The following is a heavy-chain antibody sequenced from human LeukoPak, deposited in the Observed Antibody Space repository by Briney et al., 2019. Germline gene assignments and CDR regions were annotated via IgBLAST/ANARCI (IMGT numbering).Heavy chain of an antibody. Sequence: GGSLRLSCAASGFTFSSYGMHWVRQAPGKGLEWVAVISYDGSNKYYADSVKGRFTISRDNSKNTLYLQMNSLRAEDTAVYYCAKDRGMVAAAGNDYWGQGTLVTASS. J-gene: IGHJ4*02. V-gene: IGHV3-30*18. CDR2: ISYDGSNK. D-gene: IGHD6-13*01. CDR3: AKDRGMVAAAGNDY. CDR1: GFTFSSYG.